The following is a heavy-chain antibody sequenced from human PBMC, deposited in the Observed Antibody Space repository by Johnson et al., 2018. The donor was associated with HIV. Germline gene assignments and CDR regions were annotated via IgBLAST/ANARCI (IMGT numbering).Heavy chain of an antibody. CDR3: ASEYSYGSHDAFDI. D-gene: IGHD5-18*01. J-gene: IGHJ3*02. CDR1: GFTFSSYA. Sequence: QVQLVESGGGVVQPGGSLRLSCAASGFTFSSYAMHWVRQAPGKGLEWVAVISYDGSNKYYEDSVKGRFTISRDNSKNTLYLKMNSLRAEDTAVYYCASEYSYGSHDAFDIWGQGTMVTVSS. V-gene: IGHV3-30-3*01. CDR2: ISYDGSNK.